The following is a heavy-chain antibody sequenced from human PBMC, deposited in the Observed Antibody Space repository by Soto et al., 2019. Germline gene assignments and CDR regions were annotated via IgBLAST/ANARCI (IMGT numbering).Heavy chain of an antibody. J-gene: IGHJ4*02. CDR1: GGSISSGDYY. Sequence: SETLSLTCTVSGGSISSGDYYWSWIRQPPGKGLEWIGYIYYSGSTYYNPSLKSRVTISVDTSKNQFSLKLSSVTAADTAVYYCARDRRVGYSYGIFDYWGQGTLVTVSS. CDR3: ARDRRVGYSYGIFDY. D-gene: IGHD5-18*01. CDR2: IYYSGST. V-gene: IGHV4-30-4*01.